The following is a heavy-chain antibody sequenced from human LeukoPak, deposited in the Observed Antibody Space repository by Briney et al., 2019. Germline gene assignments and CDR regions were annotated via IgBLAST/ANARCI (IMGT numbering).Heavy chain of an antibody. Sequence: SETLSLTCAVYGGSFSGYYWSWIRQPPGKGLEWIGEINHSGSTNYNPSLKSRVTISVDTSKNQFSLKLSSVTAADTAGYYCARGGSPVGATNVYWGQGTLVTLSS. D-gene: IGHD1-26*01. CDR1: GGSFSGYY. V-gene: IGHV4-34*01. CDR2: INHSGST. J-gene: IGHJ4*02. CDR3: ARGGSPVGATNVY.